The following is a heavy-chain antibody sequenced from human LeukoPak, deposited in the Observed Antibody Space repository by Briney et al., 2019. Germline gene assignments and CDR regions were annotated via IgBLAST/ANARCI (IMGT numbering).Heavy chain of an antibody. CDR1: GFTFNDYS. CDR2: ISSSGSPI. Sequence: PGGSLRLSCAASGFTFNDYSVNWVRQAPGKGLEWVSDISSSGSPIYYADSVKGRFTVSRDNAKNSLYLQMSSLRAEDTAVYYCARTMAFWGQGTLVAVSS. V-gene: IGHV3-48*04. CDR3: ARTMAF. D-gene: IGHD5-24*01. J-gene: IGHJ4*02.